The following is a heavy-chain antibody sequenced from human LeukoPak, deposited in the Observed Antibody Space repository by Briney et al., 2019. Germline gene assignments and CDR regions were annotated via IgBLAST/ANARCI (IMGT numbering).Heavy chain of an antibody. CDR2: IREDGTIT. D-gene: IGHD1-26*01. CDR1: GFTFSSYW. CDR3: ARNFVGTSTSDFDY. Sequence: SGGSLRLSCAASGFTFSSYWMHWVRQVPGKGLVWVSRIREDGTITNYEDSVKGRFTIFRDNARNTLYLQMHSLRAEDTAIYYCARNFVGTSTSDFDYWGQGTQVTVSS. V-gene: IGHV3-74*01. J-gene: IGHJ4*02.